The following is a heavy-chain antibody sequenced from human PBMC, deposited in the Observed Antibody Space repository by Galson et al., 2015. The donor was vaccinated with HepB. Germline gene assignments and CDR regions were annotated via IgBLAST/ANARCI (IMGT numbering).Heavy chain of an antibody. CDR2: ISHDGSNE. CDR3: VTGQHFLQLLDNDDFAI. D-gene: IGHD5-18*01. J-gene: IGHJ3*02. Sequence: SLRLSCAGSEFTFSSYGMHWVRQAPGKGLEWVTVISHDGSNEYYEDSVKGRFTISRDNSKNTLYLQMNSLRVDDTAVYYCVTGQHFLQLLDNDDFAIWGQGTMVIVSS. CDR1: EFTFSSYG. V-gene: IGHV3-30*03.